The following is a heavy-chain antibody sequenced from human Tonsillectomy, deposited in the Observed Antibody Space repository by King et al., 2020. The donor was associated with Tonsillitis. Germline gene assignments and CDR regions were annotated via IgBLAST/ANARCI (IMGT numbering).Heavy chain of an antibody. D-gene: IGHD3-22*01. CDR2: ISNDGSNK. J-gene: IGHJ4*02. CDR1: GFTFSSHG. CDR3: AKGCYDSSGYEGYFDY. V-gene: IGHV3-30*18. Sequence: VQLVESGGGVVQPGRSLRLSCAASGFTFSSHGMHWVRQAPGKGLEWVAVISNDGSNKYYADSVKGRFTISRDNSKNTLYLQMNSLRAEDTAVYYCAKGCYDSSGYEGYFDYWGQGTLVTVSS.